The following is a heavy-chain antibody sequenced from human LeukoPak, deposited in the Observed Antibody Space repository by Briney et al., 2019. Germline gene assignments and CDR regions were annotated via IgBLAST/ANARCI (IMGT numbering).Heavy chain of an antibody. D-gene: IGHD3-22*01. Sequence: SVKVSCKASGGTFSSYAISWARQAPGQGLEWMGGIIPIFGTANYAQRFQGRVTITTDESTSTAYMELRSLRSDDTAIYYCARDRVTSIVAGIDYWGQGSLVTVSS. V-gene: IGHV1-69*05. CDR2: IIPIFGTA. CDR1: GGTFSSYA. J-gene: IGHJ4*02. CDR3: ARDRVTSIVAGIDY.